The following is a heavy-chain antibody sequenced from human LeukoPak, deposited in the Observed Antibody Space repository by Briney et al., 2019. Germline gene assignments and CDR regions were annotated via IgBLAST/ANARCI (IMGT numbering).Heavy chain of an antibody. CDR1: GGSFSGYY. CDR3: PRRALWFGELFQFPTNWFDP. D-gene: IGHD3-10*01. Sequence: SETLSLTCAVYGGSFSGYYWSWICQPPGKGLEWIGEINHSGSTNYNPSLKSRVTISVDTSKNQFSLKLRSVTAADTAVYYCPRRALWFGELFQFPTNWFDPWGQGTLVTVSS. V-gene: IGHV4-34*01. CDR2: INHSGST. J-gene: IGHJ5*02.